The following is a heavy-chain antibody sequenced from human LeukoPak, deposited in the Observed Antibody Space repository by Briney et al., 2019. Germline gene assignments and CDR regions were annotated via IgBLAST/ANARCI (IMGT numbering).Heavy chain of an antibody. V-gene: IGHV4-59*01. J-gene: IGHJ3*02. CDR3: ARDMYSSGWEDAFDI. CDR1: GGSISSYY. D-gene: IGHD6-19*01. CDR2: IYYSGST. Sequence: SETLSLTCTVSGGSISSYYWSWIRQPPGKGLEWIGYIYYSGSTNYNPSLKSRVTISVDTSKNQFSLKLSSVTAADTAVYYCARDMYSSGWEDAFDIRGQGTMVTVSS.